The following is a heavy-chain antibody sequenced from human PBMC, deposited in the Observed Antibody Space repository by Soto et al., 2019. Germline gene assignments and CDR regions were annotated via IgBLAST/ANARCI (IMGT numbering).Heavy chain of an antibody. Sequence: GGSLRLSCAASGFTFSSYAMSWVRQAPGKGLEWVSAISGSGGSTYYADSVKGRFTISRDNSKNTLYLQMNSLRAEDTAVYYCAKVGYSYGDPPNYFDYWGQGTLVTVSS. J-gene: IGHJ4*02. CDR1: GFTFSSYA. V-gene: IGHV3-23*01. CDR3: AKVGYSYGDPPNYFDY. CDR2: ISGSGGST. D-gene: IGHD5-18*01.